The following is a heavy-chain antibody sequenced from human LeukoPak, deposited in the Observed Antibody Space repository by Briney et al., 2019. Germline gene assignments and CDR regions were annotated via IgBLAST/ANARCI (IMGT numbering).Heavy chain of an antibody. D-gene: IGHD4-23*01. J-gene: IGHJ4*02. CDR2: LYYSGST. Sequence: SETLSLTCTVSGGSISSSSYYWGWIRQPPGKGLEWIGSLYYSGSTYYSPSLKSRVTISVDTSTNQFSLKLSSVTAADTAVYYCARAMIDYGGTLGWGDWGQGTLVTVSS. CDR3: ARAMIDYGGTLGWGD. CDR1: GGSISSSSYY. V-gene: IGHV4-39*01.